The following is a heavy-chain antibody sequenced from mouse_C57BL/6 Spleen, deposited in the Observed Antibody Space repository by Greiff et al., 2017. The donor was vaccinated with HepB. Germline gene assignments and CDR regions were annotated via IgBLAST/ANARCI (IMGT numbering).Heavy chain of an antibody. CDR3: ARWEIYDGYGFAY. J-gene: IGHJ3*01. CDR2: IYPGSGNT. CDR1: GYSFTSYY. V-gene: IGHV1-66*01. D-gene: IGHD2-3*01. Sequence: VKLQESGPELVKPGASVKISCKASGYSFTSYYIHWVKQRPGQGLEWIGWIYPGSGNTKYNEKFKSKATLTVDKSSSTAYMQLSSLTSEDSAVYYCARWEIYDGYGFAYWGQGTLVTVSA.